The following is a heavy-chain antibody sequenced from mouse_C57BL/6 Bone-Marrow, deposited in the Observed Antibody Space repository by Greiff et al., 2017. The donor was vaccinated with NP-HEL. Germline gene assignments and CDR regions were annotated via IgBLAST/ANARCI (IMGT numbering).Heavy chain of an antibody. CDR1: GYTFTSYW. CDR2: IYPGNGDT. V-gene: IGHV1-5*01. Sequence: EVQLQQSGTVLARPGASVKMSCKTSGYTFTSYWMHWVKQRPGQGLEWIGAIYPGNGDTSYNQKFKGKAKLTAVTSASTAYMELSSLTTEDSAVYYGAKCRYYCSSSFAYWGQGTLVTVSA. CDR3: AKCRYYCSSSFAY. J-gene: IGHJ3*01. D-gene: IGHD1-1*01.